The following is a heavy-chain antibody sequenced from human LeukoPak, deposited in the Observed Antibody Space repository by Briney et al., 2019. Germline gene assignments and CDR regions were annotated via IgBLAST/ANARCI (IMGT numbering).Heavy chain of an antibody. CDR2: ISASGGTT. D-gene: IGHD6-19*01. CDR3: AKGRSNSGYSPFDY. V-gene: IGHV3-23*01. Sequence: GGSLRLSCAASGFTFSTYTMSWVRQAPGKGLEWVSRISASGGTTYNADSVKGRFTISRDNPKDTLYLQMKSLRADDTAVYYCAKGRSNSGYSPFDYWGQGTLVTVSS. CDR1: GFTFSTYT. J-gene: IGHJ4*02.